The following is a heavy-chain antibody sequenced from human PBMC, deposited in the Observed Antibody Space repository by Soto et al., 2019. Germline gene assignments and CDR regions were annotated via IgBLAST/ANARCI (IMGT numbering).Heavy chain of an antibody. J-gene: IGHJ4*02. CDR2: IYSSGST. CDR1: GGSISSYY. CDR3: ARRYGGGFDY. Sequence: QVQLLESGPGLVKPSETLSLTCTVSGGSISSYYWSWIRQPPGKGLEWIGYIYSSGSTNSNPSLESRVTVSVDTSKNQFSLKLSSVTAADTAVYYWARRYGGGFDYWGQGTLVTVSS. D-gene: IGHD3-10*01. V-gene: IGHV4-59*08.